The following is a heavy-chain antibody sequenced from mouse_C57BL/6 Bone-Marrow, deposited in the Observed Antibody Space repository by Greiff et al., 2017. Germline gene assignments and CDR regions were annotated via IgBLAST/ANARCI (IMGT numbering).Heavy chain of an antibody. V-gene: IGHV1-64*01. D-gene: IGHD1-1*02. J-gene: IGHJ3*01. Sequence: QVKLQQPGAELVKPGASVKLSCKASGYTFTSYWMHWVKQRPGQGLEWIGMIHPNSGSTNYNEKFKSKATLTVDKSSSTAYMQLSSLTSEDSAVYYCARATMGSWFAYWGQGTLVTVSA. CDR1: GYTFTSYW. CDR2: IHPNSGST. CDR3: ARATMGSWFAY.